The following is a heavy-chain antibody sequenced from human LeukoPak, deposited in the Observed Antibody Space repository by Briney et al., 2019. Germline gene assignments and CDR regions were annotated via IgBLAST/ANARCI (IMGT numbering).Heavy chain of an antibody. D-gene: IGHD4-23*01. CDR3: ASLGGNSIARSGPYLIDY. V-gene: IGHV1-2*02. CDR2: INPNSGGT. CDR1: GYTFTGYY. J-gene: IGHJ4*02. Sequence: ASVKVSCKASGYTFTGYYMHWVRQAPGQGLEWMGWINPNSGGTNYAQKFQGRVTMTRDTSISTAYMELSRLRSDDTAVYYCASLGGNSIARSGPYLIDYWGQGTLVTVSS.